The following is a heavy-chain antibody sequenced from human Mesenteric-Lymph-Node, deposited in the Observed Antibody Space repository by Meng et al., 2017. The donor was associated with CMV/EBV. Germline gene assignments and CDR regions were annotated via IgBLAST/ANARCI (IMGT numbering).Heavy chain of an antibody. CDR3: AKDSGYDNFYDAFDV. V-gene: IGHV3-13*01. J-gene: IGHJ3*01. CDR2: IGNAGDT. D-gene: IGHD3-3*01. CDR1: GFTFDDYA. Sequence: GGSLRLSCAASGFTFDDYAMHWVRQAPGKGLEWVSSIGNAGDTYYADSVKGRFTISREDAKNSLYLQMNSLRAEDTAVYYCAKDSGYDNFYDAFDVWGQGTLVTVSS.